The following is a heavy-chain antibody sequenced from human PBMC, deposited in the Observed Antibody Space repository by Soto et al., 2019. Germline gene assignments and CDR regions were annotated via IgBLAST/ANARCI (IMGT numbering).Heavy chain of an antibody. CDR1: GYTFTSYG. D-gene: IGHD3-16*01. CDR3: AGDWFGVDS. Sequence: QVQLVQSGAEVKKPGASVKVSCKASGYTFTSYGIRWVRQAPGQGLEWMGWINDYNGNTNYAQNLQGRLTMTTDTSTSTAYMELRSLRSDDTAVEYCAGDWFGVDSWGQGTLVTFSS. V-gene: IGHV1-18*01. J-gene: IGHJ4*02. CDR2: INDYNGNT.